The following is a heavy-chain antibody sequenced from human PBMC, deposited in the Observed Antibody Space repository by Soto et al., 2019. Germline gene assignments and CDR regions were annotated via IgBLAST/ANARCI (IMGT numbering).Heavy chain of an antibody. CDR3: AKEHSGLYSRHYFDF. D-gene: IGHD6-19*01. J-gene: IGHJ4*02. CDR1: GFTFSSYG. CDR2: VSYEGSDH. Sequence: GGSLRLSCAASGFTFSSYGIHWLRQAPGKGLEWVAVVSYEGSDHYYADSVKGRFAVSRDNSQNTLFPQMNSLRAEDTAVYFCAKEHSGLYSRHYFDFWGQGTLVTVSS. V-gene: IGHV3-30*18.